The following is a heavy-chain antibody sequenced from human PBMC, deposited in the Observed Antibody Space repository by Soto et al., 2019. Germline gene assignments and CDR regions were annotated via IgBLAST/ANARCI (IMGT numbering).Heavy chain of an antibody. Sequence: GGSLRLSCAASEFSFSSYGMHWVRQAPGKGLEWVAVISYDGSNKYYADSVKGRFTISRDNSKNTLYLQMNSLRAEDTAVYYCAKEGSGSYYRAYYFDYWGQGTLVTVSS. D-gene: IGHD1-26*01. CDR1: EFSFSSYG. CDR2: ISYDGSNK. CDR3: AKEGSGSYYRAYYFDY. J-gene: IGHJ4*02. V-gene: IGHV3-30*18.